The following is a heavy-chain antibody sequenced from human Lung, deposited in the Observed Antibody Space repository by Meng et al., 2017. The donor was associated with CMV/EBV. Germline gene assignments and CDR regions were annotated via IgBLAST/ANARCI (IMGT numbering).Heavy chain of an antibody. CDR2: IGGNGITT. CDR1: GFTFTSHA. J-gene: IGHJ4*03. CDR3: AKDLDFGGIRGYFDY. V-gene: IGHV3-23*01. D-gene: IGHD1-26*01. Sequence: GESLKISCVASGFTFTSHAMSWVRQAPGKGLEWVSVIGGNGITTDYADSVKGRFIISRDNSENTIYLQMSSLRGEDTAVYYCAKDLDFGGIRGYFDYWGQGTPVTVSS.